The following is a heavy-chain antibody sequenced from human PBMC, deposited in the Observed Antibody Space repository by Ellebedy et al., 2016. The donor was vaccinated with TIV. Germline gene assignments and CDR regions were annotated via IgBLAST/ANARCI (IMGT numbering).Heavy chain of an antibody. CDR2: INPSGGST. D-gene: IGHD6-19*01. Sequence: AASVKVSCKASGYTFTSHYMHWVRQAPGQGLEWMGVINPSGGSTSYTQKFQGRVTMTRNTSTSTVYMELRRLKSDDTAVYYCARDSRQWLEEYYYDYWGQGTLVIVSS. CDR1: GYTFTSHY. J-gene: IGHJ4*02. V-gene: IGHV1-46*01. CDR3: ARDSRQWLEEYYYDY.